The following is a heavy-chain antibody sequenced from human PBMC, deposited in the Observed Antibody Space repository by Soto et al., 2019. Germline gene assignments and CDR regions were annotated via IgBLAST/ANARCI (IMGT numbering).Heavy chain of an antibody. D-gene: IGHD1-26*01. CDR3: ARAIGPGTFYY. J-gene: IGHJ4*02. CDR1: GFTFSSYD. V-gene: IGHV3-13*04. CDR2: IGTAGDT. Sequence: EVQLVESGGGLVQPGGSLRLSCAASGFTFSSYDMHWVRQATGKGLEWVSAIGTAGDTYYPGSVKGRFTISRENAKNSLYLQMNSLRAGDTAVYYCARAIGPGTFYYWGQGTLVTVSS.